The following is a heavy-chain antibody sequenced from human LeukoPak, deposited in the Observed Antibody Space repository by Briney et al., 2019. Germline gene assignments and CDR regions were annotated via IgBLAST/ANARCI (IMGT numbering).Heavy chain of an antibody. Sequence: SETLSLTCAVYGGSFSAYHWTWIRQPPGKGLEWIGEINHSGSSNYNSSLRSRVTISVDTSYKQFSLRLSSVTAADTAVYYCAPRGDIEHSYVYGKWFDPWGQGTRVTVSS. V-gene: IGHV4-34*01. CDR1: GGSFSAYH. D-gene: IGHD5-18*01. CDR3: APRGDIEHSYVYGKWFDP. CDR2: INHSGSS. J-gene: IGHJ5*02.